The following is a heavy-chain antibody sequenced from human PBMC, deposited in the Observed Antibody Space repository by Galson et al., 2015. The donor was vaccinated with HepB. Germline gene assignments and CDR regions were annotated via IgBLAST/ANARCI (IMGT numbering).Heavy chain of an antibody. J-gene: IGHJ4*02. CDR1: GFTFASYA. Sequence: SLRLSCAASGFTFASYAMSWVRQAPGKGLEWVSALSASGCSTYYADSERGRFTISRDNSKNSLYLQMNSLRAEDTALYYCAKGAAGSGFYWGQGTLVTVSS. CDR2: LSASGCST. D-gene: IGHD3-10*01. V-gene: IGHV3-23*01. CDR3: AKGAAGSGFY.